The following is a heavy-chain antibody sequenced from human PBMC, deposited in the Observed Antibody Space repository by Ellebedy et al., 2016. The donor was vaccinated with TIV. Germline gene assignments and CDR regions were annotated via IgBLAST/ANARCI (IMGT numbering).Heavy chain of an antibody. CDR1: GFTFNNYG. D-gene: IGHD3-9*01. CDR2: IRYDGSEK. CDR3: AKDSAAFHDILTDNWIDS. J-gene: IGHJ5*01. V-gene: IGHV3-30*02. Sequence: GESLKISCAASGFTFNNYGMHWVRQAPGKGLAWVTLIRYDGSEKYFADSVKGRFTTSRDNSKNTVYLHMNSLRPEDTAVYYCAKDSAAFHDILTDNWIDSWGQGTLVTVSS.